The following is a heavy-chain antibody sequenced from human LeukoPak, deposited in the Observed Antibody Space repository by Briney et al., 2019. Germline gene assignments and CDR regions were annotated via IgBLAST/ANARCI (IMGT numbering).Heavy chain of an antibody. Sequence: SVKLSCKAAGWAFSSYAFSWMRQAPGQGLEWVGGIIPIFSTANYAQKFQGRVTITADESTSTAYMELSSQRSEDTAVYYCASEWDYYDSSGYTVVGYFDYWGQGTLVTVSS. CDR2: IIPIFSTA. V-gene: IGHV1-69*13. J-gene: IGHJ4*02. CDR1: GWAFSSYA. CDR3: ASEWDYYDSSGYTVVGYFDY. D-gene: IGHD3-22*01.